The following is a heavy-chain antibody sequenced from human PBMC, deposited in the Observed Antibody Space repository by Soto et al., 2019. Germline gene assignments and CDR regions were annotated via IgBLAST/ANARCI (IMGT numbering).Heavy chain of an antibody. CDR3: ARGRFYYYGMDV. Sequence: PSETLSLTCTVSGGSISSYYWNWIRQPPGKGLEWIGYIYYSGSTNYNPSLKSRVTISVDTSKNQFSLKLSSVTAADTAVYYCARGRFYYYGMDVWGQGTTVTVSS. J-gene: IGHJ6*02. CDR2: IYYSGST. CDR1: GGSISSYY. V-gene: IGHV4-59*01.